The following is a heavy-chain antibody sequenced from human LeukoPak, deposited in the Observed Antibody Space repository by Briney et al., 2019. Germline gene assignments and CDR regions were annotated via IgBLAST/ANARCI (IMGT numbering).Heavy chain of an antibody. V-gene: IGHV4-59*12. D-gene: IGHD5-18*01. CDR1: GGSISSYY. CDR2: IYDDGST. Sequence: SETLSLTCTVSGGSISSYYWSWIRQPPGKGLEWIGHIYDDGSTKYSPSLQSRLTLSVDTSKNHFSLKLSSVTAADTAVYYCARFRRGYSYGYVNYFDYWGQGTLVTVSS. CDR3: ARFRRGYSYGYVNYFDY. J-gene: IGHJ4*02.